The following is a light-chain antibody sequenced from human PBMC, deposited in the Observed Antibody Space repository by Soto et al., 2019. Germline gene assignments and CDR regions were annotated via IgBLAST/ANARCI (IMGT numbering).Light chain of an antibody. CDR3: QQYGSSST. Sequence: EIVLTQSPGTLSLSPGERATLSCRASQSVSSSYLAWYQQKPGQAPRLLIYGASSRATGIPDRFSGSGSGTDFPLTISRLEPEDFAVYYCQQYGSSSTCGQGTRLEIK. CDR2: GAS. V-gene: IGKV3-20*01. CDR1: QSVSSSY. J-gene: IGKJ5*01.